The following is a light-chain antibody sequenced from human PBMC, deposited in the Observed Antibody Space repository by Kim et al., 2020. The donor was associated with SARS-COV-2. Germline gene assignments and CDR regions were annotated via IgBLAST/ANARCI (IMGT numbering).Light chain of an antibody. Sequence: QTATLACTWNSDNVGYEGAAWLQQHQGHPPKLLSYRNNNRPSGISERFSASRSGNIACLTITGLQPEDEADYYCSAWDSSLSAWVFGGGTQLNVL. CDR2: RNN. CDR1: SDNVGYEG. V-gene: IGLV10-54*04. J-gene: IGLJ3*02. CDR3: SAWDSSLSAWV.